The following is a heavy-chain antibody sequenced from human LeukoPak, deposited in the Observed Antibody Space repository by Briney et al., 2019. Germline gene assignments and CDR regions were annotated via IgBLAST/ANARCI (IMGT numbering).Heavy chain of an antibody. J-gene: IGHJ4*02. CDR3: VRVYLDSSGPGDS. CDR2: VNPKSGST. Sequence: ASVKVSCKASGYTFTGYYMHWVRQATGQGLEWMGWVNPKSGSTGYAQRFQGRVTMTKNTSISTAYMELINLRSEDTAVYYCVRVYLDSSGPGDSWGQGTLVTVSS. V-gene: IGHV1-8*02. CDR1: GYTFTGYY. D-gene: IGHD3-22*01.